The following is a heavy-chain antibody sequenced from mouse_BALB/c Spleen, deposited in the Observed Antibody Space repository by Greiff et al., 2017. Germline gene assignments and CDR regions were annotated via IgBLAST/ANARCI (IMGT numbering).Heavy chain of an antibody. CDR1: GYAFTSYN. CDR3: ANIYGSSYGYAMDY. J-gene: IGHJ4*01. D-gene: IGHD1-1*01. Sequence: VQLKQSGPELVKPGASVKVSCKASGYAFTSYNMYWVKQSHGKSLEWIGYIDPYNGGTSYNQKFKGKATLTVDKSSSTAYMHLNSLTSEDSAVYYCANIYGSSYGYAMDYWGQGTSVTVSS. V-gene: IGHV1S135*01. CDR2: IDPYNGGT.